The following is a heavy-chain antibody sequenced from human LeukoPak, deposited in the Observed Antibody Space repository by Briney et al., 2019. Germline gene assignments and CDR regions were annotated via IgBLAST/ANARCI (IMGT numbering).Heavy chain of an antibody. D-gene: IGHD6-6*01. Sequence: ASVKVSCKASGYTFTGHFLHWVRQAPGQGLEWMGWINPNSGVTSYAQKFQGRVAVTRDTSIDTAYMELSILRSDDTAVYYCARGGRPTATIAAHPWGQGTLVTVPS. CDR1: GYTFTGHF. CDR3: ARGGRPTATIAAHP. CDR2: INPNSGVT. J-gene: IGHJ4*02. V-gene: IGHV1-2*02.